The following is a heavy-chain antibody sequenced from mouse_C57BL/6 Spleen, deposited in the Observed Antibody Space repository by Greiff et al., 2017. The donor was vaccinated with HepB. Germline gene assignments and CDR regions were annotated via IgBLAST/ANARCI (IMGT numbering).Heavy chain of an antibody. CDR1: GYAFTNYL. D-gene: IGHD1-1*01. J-gene: IGHJ4*01. V-gene: IGHV1-54*01. CDR2: INPGSGGT. Sequence: QVQLQQSGAELVRPGTSVKVSCKASGYAFTNYLIEWVKQRPGQGLEWIGVINPGSGGTNYTEKFKGKATLTADKSSSTAYMQLSSLTSEDSAVYFCARGDYGSSYPYAMDYWGQGTSVTVSS. CDR3: ARGDYGSSYPYAMDY.